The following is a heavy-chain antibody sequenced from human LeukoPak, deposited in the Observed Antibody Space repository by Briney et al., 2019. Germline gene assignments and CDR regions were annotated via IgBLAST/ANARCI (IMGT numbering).Heavy chain of an antibody. J-gene: IGHJ5*02. Sequence: SETLSLTCTVSGDSITSGNFYWTWIRQPAGKGLEWIGRIYGSGSTNYSPSLRSRVTISIDTSKNQFSLKVNSVTAADTAVYYCARGWGSTSSNYFDPWGQGTLVTVPS. V-gene: IGHV4-61*02. CDR1: GDSITSGNFY. D-gene: IGHD2-2*01. CDR3: ARGWGSTSSNYFDP. CDR2: IYGSGST.